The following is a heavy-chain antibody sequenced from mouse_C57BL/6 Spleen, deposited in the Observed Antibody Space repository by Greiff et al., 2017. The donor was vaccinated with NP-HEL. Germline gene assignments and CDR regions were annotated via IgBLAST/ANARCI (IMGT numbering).Heavy chain of an antibody. CDR3: ARRYYDYPDY. V-gene: IGHV1-50*01. CDR1: GYTFTSYW. D-gene: IGHD2-4*01. Sequence: QVQLQQPGAELVKPGASVKLSCKASGYTFTSYWMQWVKQRPGQGLEWIGEIDPSDSYTNYNQKFKGKATLNVDTSSSTAYMQLSSLTSEDSAVYYCARRYYDYPDYWGQGTTLTVSS. J-gene: IGHJ2*01. CDR2: IDPSDSYT.